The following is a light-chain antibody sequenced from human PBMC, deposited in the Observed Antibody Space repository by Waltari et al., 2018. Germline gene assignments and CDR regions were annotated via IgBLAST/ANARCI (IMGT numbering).Light chain of an antibody. CDR3: QHYESLPVT. V-gene: IGKV3-20*01. CDR2: HAS. J-gene: IGKJ1*01. Sequence: SCRASHGMSKYLAGYQQKPGQAPRLLSYHASSRAAGIPDRFSGSGYGTDFSLTISRLEPEDFAVYYCQHYESLPVTFGQGTKVEI. CDR1: HGMSKY.